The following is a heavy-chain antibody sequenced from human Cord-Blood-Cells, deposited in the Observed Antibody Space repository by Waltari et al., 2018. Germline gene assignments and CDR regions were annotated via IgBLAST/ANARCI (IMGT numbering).Heavy chain of an antibody. CDR1: GFTFSSYS. Sequence: EVQLVESGGGLVQPGGSLRLSCAASGFTFSSYSMNWVRQAPGKGLECVSYISSSSSTIYDADSVKGRFTISRDNAKSSLYLQMNSLRDEDTAVYYCARLEYQLLYAFDIWGQGTMVTVSS. V-gene: IGHV3-48*02. J-gene: IGHJ3*02. CDR2: ISSSSSTI. D-gene: IGHD2-2*01. CDR3: ARLEYQLLYAFDI.